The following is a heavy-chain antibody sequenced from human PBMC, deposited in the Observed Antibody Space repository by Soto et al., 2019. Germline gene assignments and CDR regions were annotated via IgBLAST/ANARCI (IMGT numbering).Heavy chain of an antibody. D-gene: IGHD6-19*01. V-gene: IGHV3-30*18. CDR1: GFTFSSYG. Sequence: QVQLVESGGGVVQPGRSLRLSCAASGFTFSSYGMHWVRQAPGKGLEWVAVISYDGSNKYYADSVKSRFTISRDNSKYTLYLQMNSLRAEDTAVYYCAKDRAAGIAVAGTVYWGQGTLVTVSS. CDR3: AKDRAAGIAVAGTVY. J-gene: IGHJ4*02. CDR2: ISYDGSNK.